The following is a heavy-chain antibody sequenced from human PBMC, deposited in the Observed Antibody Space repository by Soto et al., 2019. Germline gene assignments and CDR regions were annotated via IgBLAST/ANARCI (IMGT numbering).Heavy chain of an antibody. J-gene: IGHJ4*02. D-gene: IGHD1-26*01. Sequence: EVQLVESGGGLVQPGGSLRLSCAASGFTFSDHYMDWVRQAPGKGLEWVGRSRNTANSYSTEYAASVKSRYTISIHEAKHSLYLQMNSLQTADTAVSYCARWSGSYTRGLDYWGQGTLVTASS. CDR2: SRNTANSYST. CDR1: GFTFSDHY. CDR3: ARWSGSYTRGLDY. V-gene: IGHV3-72*01.